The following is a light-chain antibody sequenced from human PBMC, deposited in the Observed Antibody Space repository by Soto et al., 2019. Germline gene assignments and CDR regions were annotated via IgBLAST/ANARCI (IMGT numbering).Light chain of an antibody. Sequence: DIKMYNSPSTLSASEGDRVTITCRASQSISSWLAWYQQKPGKAPKLLIYKASSLESGVPSRFSGSGSGTEFTLTISSLQPDDFATYYCQQYNSYSRTFGQGTKVDIK. J-gene: IGKJ1*01. CDR2: KAS. V-gene: IGKV1-5*03. CDR1: QSISSW. CDR3: QQYNSYSRT.